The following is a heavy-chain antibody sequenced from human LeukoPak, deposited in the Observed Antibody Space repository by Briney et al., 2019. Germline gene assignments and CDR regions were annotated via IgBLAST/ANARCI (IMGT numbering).Heavy chain of an antibody. Sequence: GGSLRLSCAASGFTFSDYYMNWIRQAPGKGLEWVSYISSSGKTIYYGGSVKGRFTISRDNAKNLLYLQMNSLRAEDTAVYYCTSRVDFWSGYWDGVPDYWGQGTLVTVSS. CDR2: ISSSGKTI. J-gene: IGHJ4*02. D-gene: IGHD3-3*01. V-gene: IGHV3-11*01. CDR3: TSRVDFWSGYWDGVPDY. CDR1: GFTFSDYY.